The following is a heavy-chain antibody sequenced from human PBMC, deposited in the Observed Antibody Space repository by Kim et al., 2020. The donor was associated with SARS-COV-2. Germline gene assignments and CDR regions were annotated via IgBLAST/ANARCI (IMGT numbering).Heavy chain of an antibody. J-gene: IGHJ3*02. V-gene: IGHV3-11*06. CDR3: ARDKDYYDSSGYFTIFAFDI. D-gene: IGHD3-22*01. Sequence: GRFTISRDNAKNSRYLQMNSLRAEDTAVYYCARDKDYYDSSGYFTIFAFDIWGQGTMVTVSS.